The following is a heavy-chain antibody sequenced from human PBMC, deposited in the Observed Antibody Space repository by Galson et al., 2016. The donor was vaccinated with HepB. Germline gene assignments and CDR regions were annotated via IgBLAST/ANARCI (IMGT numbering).Heavy chain of an antibody. CDR3: VGYDIVSPGDASYYFDL. D-gene: IGHD3-10*01. CDR2: ISKSGSNV. CDR1: GFTFSSYE. Sequence: SLRLSCAASGFTFSSYEMNWVRQAPGKGLQWVAFISKSGSNVYYGDSVKGRFTTSRDNAESTLYLHLHNRGAEDTAFYFCVGYDIVSPGDASYYFDLWGQGNLVSVSS. J-gene: IGHJ5*02. V-gene: IGHV3-48*03.